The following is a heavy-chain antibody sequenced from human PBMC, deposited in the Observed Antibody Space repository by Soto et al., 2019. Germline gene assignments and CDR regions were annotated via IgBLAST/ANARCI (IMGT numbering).Heavy chain of an antibody. D-gene: IGHD3-3*01. V-gene: IGHV3-7*01. CDR2: IKQDGSEK. Sequence: PGGSLRLSCAASGFTFSSYWMSWVRQAPGKGLEWVANIKQDGSEKYYVDSVKGRFTISRDNAKNSLYLQMNSLRAEDTAVYYCARDEVGGNDFWSGYYARYFDDWGQGTLVTVSS. CDR1: GFTFSSYW. CDR3: ARDEVGGNDFWSGYYARYFDD. J-gene: IGHJ4*02.